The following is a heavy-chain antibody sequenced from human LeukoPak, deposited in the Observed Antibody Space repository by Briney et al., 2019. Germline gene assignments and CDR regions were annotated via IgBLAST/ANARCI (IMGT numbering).Heavy chain of an antibody. CDR1: GGSISSYY. Sequence: SSETLSLTCTVSGGSISSYYWSWIRQPPGKGLEWIGYIYYSGSTNYNPSLKSRVTISVDTSKNQFSLKLSSVTAADTAVYYCARDPYYYDSSGYYHSYFDYRGQGTLVTVSS. J-gene: IGHJ4*02. CDR2: IYYSGST. CDR3: ARDPYYYDSSGYYHSYFDY. D-gene: IGHD3-22*01. V-gene: IGHV4-59*01.